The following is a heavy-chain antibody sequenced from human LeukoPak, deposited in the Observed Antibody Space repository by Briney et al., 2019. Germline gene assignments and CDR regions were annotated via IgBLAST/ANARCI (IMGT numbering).Heavy chain of an antibody. D-gene: IGHD2-15*01. V-gene: IGHV3-23*01. CDR2: IAGSGYDA. CDR3: AKGATGLRIVGDD. CDR1: GFTFSNDA. J-gene: IGHJ4*02. Sequence: HAGGSLRLSCAASGFTFSNDAMTWVRQAPGKGLEWVSTIAGSGYDAYYEDSVKGRFSISRDNSKNMLYLQMDSLRAEDTAVYYCAKGATGLRIVGDDWGQGTLVTVSS.